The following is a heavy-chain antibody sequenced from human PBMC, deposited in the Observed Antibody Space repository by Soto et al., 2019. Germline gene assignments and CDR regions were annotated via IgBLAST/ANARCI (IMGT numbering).Heavy chain of an antibody. V-gene: IGHV2-5*02. J-gene: IGHJ4*02. Sequence: QITLNESGPTVVRPTEPLTLTCRFSGFSLTTSGVGVGWIRQSPGKAPEWLALIYLDDDKRYSASLKSRPTITKDTSKNQVVLTVSDLDPTDTATYYCAHRVLRTVFGLVTTTAIYFDFWGQGTPVAVSS. CDR3: AHRVLRTVFGLVTTTAIYFDF. D-gene: IGHD3-3*01. CDR1: GFSLTTSGVG. CDR2: IYLDDDK.